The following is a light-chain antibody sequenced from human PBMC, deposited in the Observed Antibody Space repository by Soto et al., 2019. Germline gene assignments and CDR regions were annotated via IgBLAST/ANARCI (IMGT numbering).Light chain of an antibody. V-gene: IGLV1-40*01. Sequence: QPVLTQPPSVSGAPGQRVTISCTGSSSNIGAGYDVHWYQQLPGTAPKLLIYGNSNRPSGVPDRFSGSKSGTSASLAITGLQAEDEADYYCQSYYSSLSGYVFGTGTKLTVL. CDR3: QSYYSSLSGYV. J-gene: IGLJ1*01. CDR1: SSNIGAGYD. CDR2: GNS.